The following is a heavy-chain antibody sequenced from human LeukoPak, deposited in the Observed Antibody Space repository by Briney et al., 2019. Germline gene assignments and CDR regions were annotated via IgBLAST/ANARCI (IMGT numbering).Heavy chain of an antibody. J-gene: IGHJ3*01. CDR1: GYTFSSYY. Sequence: ASVKVSCKASGYTFSSYYMHWVRQAPGQGLEWMGIINPSGDATTFVQKFQGRLTMVRDTSTATLTMDLTSLISEDTAVYYCARDRAYCRGPSCRYPAHAFDVWGQGTMVTVSS. CDR3: ARDRAYCRGPSCRYPAHAFDV. CDR2: INPSGDAT. V-gene: IGHV1-46*01. D-gene: IGHD2-2*01.